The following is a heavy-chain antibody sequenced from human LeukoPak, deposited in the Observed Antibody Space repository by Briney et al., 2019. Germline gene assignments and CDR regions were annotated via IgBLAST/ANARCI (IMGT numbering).Heavy chain of an antibody. J-gene: IGHJ1*01. CDR3: AKDPHYCSGGTCFTECFQH. V-gene: IGHV3-23*01. CDR2: ISGSGDST. CDR1: GFSFNGFA. D-gene: IGHD2-15*01. Sequence: GGSLRLSCVASGFSFNGFAMSWVRQAPGEGLEWVSAISGSGDSTHYADSVKGRVTISRDNAKNTLFLQMNSLRVEDTAVYYCAKDPHYCSGGTCFTECFQHWGQGTLVTVSS.